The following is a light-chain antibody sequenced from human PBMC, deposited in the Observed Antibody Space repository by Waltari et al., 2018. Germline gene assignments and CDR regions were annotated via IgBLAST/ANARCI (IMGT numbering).Light chain of an antibody. Sequence: EIVLTQSPGTLSLSPGERATLSCRASHSVSRSYLAWYQQKPGQAPRLLMYDASSRATGIPDRFSGSGSGTDVTLTISRLEPEDFAVYYGQQYSNAPITFGQGTRLEIK. J-gene: IGKJ5*01. CDR2: DAS. CDR3: QQYSNAPIT. CDR1: HSVSRSY. V-gene: IGKV3-20*01.